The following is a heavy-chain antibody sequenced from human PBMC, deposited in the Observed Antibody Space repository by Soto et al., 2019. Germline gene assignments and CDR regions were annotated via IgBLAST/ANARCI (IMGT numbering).Heavy chain of an antibody. Sequence: ASVKVSCKASGYTLTSYAIHWVRQAPGQRLEWMGWINAGNGNTKYSQNFQGRVTITRDTSASTAYMELSSLRSEDTAVYYCARVRSSGWYFDYWGQGTLVTVSS. J-gene: IGHJ4*02. CDR3: ARVRSSGWYFDY. CDR2: INAGNGNT. V-gene: IGHV1-3*01. CDR1: GYTLTSYA. D-gene: IGHD6-19*01.